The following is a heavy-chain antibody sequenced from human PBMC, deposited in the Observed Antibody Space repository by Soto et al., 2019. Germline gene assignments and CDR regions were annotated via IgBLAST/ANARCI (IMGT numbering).Heavy chain of an antibody. CDR1: GYTFTSYD. CDR2: MNPNSGNT. Sequence: GASVKVSCKASGYTFTSYDINWVRQATGQGLEWMGWMNPNSGNTKYSQKFQGRVTITRDTSASTAYMELSSLRSEDTAVYYCARVIGGWYYFDYWGQGTLVTVSS. D-gene: IGHD6-19*01. V-gene: IGHV1-8*01. J-gene: IGHJ4*02. CDR3: ARVIGGWYYFDY.